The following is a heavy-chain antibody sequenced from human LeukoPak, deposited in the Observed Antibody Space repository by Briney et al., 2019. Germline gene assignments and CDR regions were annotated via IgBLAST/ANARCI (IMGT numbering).Heavy chain of an antibody. CDR1: GGSISSGSYY. Sequence: SQTLSLTCTVSGGSISSGSYYWSWIRQPPGKGLEWIGEINHSGSTNYNPSLKSRVTISVDTSKNQFSLKLSSVTAADTAVYYCAGVKVRLRYYFDYWGQGTLVTVSS. J-gene: IGHJ4*02. V-gene: IGHV4-39*07. CDR3: AGVKVRLRYYFDY. CDR2: INHSGST. D-gene: IGHD2-2*01.